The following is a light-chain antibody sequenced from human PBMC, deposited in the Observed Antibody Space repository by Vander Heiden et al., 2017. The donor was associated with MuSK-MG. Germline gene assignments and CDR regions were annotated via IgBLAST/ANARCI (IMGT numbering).Light chain of an antibody. J-gene: IGLJ3*02. CDR3: QAWDNNAGV. Sequence: SYDLTQPPSVSVSPRQTATITCSGEKLGDRYAFWYQQRPGQSPVMLIYHDVKRPAGIPERCSGSNAGNTATLTIDGTQPMDEADYYCQAWDNNAGVFGGGTKLTVL. V-gene: IGLV3-1*01. CDR2: HDV. CDR1: KLGDRY.